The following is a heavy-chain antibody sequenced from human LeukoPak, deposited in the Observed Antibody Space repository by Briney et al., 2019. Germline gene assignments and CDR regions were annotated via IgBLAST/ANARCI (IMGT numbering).Heavy chain of an antibody. J-gene: IGHJ3*02. CDR1: GFPFSSYE. V-gene: IGHV3-48*03. D-gene: IGHD3-10*01. CDR3: ARNMVRGYEDAFDI. Sequence: GGPLRLSCAPSGFPFSSYEMHWVRPAPGKGREGVSYISSSGSTIYYEDSVKGRFTISRDNAKNSLYLQMNSLRAEDTAVYYCARNMVRGYEDAFDIWGQGTMVTVSS. CDR2: ISSSGSTI.